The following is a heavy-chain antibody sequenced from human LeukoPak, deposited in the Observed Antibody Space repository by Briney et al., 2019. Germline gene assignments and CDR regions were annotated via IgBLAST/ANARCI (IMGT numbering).Heavy chain of an antibody. Sequence: ASVKVSCKAPGYTFTSYGISWVRQAPGQGLEWMGWISAYNANTNYAQKLQGRVTMTTDTSTSTAYMELRSLRSDDTAVYYCVREVSEPYYDDSSGYYYFDYWGQGTLVTVSS. V-gene: IGHV1-18*01. J-gene: IGHJ4*02. CDR3: VREVSEPYYDDSSGYYYFDY. CDR1: GYTFTSYG. CDR2: ISAYNANT. D-gene: IGHD3-22*01.